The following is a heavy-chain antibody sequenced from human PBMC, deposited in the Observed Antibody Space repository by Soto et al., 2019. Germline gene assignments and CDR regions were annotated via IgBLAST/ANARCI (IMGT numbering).Heavy chain of an antibody. J-gene: IGHJ4*02. Sequence: GGSLRLSCEVSGFTFINYAMTWVRQPPGKGLEWVSGISGDGGSTYYADSVKGRFTISRDNPRNKMFLEMKTLRVEDTAVYYCAKGRGGSGSLTPRVVFWGQGTLVTVSS. CDR3: AKGRGGSGSLTPRVVF. CDR2: ISGDGGST. V-gene: IGHV3-23*01. CDR1: GFTFINYA. D-gene: IGHD3-10*01.